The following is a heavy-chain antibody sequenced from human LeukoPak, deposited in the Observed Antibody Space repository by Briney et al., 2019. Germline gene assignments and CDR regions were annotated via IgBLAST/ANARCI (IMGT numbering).Heavy chain of an antibody. V-gene: IGHV3-9*01. CDR2: IGWDSGNS. J-gene: IGHJ3*01. D-gene: IGHD1-7*01. Sequence: PGGSLRLSCAASGFSLDDYAMHWVRQRPGKGLEWVSSIGWDSGNSVYAGSVKGRFTISRDNAKNSLYLQMNSLTPEDTALYYCIKDLRLDLHLDTFEVWGQGTMVTVS. CDR3: IKDLRLDLHLDTFEV. CDR1: GFSLDDYA.